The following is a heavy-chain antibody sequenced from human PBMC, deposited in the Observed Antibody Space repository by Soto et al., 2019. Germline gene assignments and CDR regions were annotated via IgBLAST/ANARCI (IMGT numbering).Heavy chain of an antibody. Sequence: QVQLVQSGAEVKKPGASVKVSCKASGYTFTSYGISWVRQAPGQGREWMGWISAYNGNTNYAQKLQGRVTMTTDTSTSTAYMELRSLRSDDTAVYYCARFMTYYYDSSGYYASDWGQGTLVTVSS. V-gene: IGHV1-18*01. CDR3: ARFMTYYYDSSGYYASD. D-gene: IGHD3-22*01. CDR2: ISAYNGNT. CDR1: GYTFTSYG. J-gene: IGHJ4*02.